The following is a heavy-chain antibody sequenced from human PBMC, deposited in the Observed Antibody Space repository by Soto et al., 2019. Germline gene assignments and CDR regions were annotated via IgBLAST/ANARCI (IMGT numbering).Heavy chain of an antibody. CDR3: ARDRVVVAAAHSDYYGMDV. J-gene: IGHJ6*02. CDR2: INAGNGNT. CDR1: GYTFTSYA. D-gene: IGHD2-2*01. V-gene: IGHV1-3*01. Sequence: ASVKGSCKASGYTFTSYAMHWVRQAPGQRLEWMGWINAGNGNTKYSQKFQGRVTITRDTSASTAYMELRSLRSDDTAVYYCARDRVVVAAAHSDYYGMDVWGQGNIVTFSS.